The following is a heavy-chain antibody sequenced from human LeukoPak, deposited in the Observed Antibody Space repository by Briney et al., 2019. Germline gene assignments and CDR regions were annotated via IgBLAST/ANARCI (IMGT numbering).Heavy chain of an antibody. Sequence: SETLSLTCAVYGGSFSGHYWNWIRQPPGKGLEWIGEINHSGSTNYNPSLKSRVTISVDTSKNQFSLKLSTVTAADTAVYYCARGLMTKVTTTPFYYYYYMAVWRKGTTVTVSS. CDR3: ARGLMTKVTTTPFYYYYYMAV. J-gene: IGHJ6*03. V-gene: IGHV4-34*01. CDR2: INHSGST. D-gene: IGHD4-17*01. CDR1: GGSFSGHY.